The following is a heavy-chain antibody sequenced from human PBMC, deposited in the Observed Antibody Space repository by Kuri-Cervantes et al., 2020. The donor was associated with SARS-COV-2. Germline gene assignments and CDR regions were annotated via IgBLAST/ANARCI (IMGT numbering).Heavy chain of an antibody. Sequence: VNVSYKSSEYSFTSYNIHWVRQAPGRGLEWLGWINPRSGGTKHAQGFQCRITMTRDTSISTVYMELTRLRSDDPALHYCARDGKTIHLCNRGVHYYSYQHMDVWGKGTTVTVSS. V-gene: IGHV1-2*02. J-gene: IGHJ6*03. D-gene: IGHD2-8*02. CDR3: ARDGKTIHLCNRGVHYYSYQHMDV. CDR2: INPRSGGT. CDR1: EYSFTSYN.